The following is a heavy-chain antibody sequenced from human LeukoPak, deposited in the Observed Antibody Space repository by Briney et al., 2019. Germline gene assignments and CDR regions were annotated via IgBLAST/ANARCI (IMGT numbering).Heavy chain of an antibody. Sequence: SQTLSLTCTVSGGSISSGDYYWSWIRQPPGTGLEWIGYIYYSGSTYYNPSLKSRVTISVDTSKNQFSLKLSSVTAADTAVYYCAREPVDTAMAPTGYWGQGTLVTVSS. CDR3: AREPVDTAMAPTGY. CDR2: IYYSGST. V-gene: IGHV4-30-4*01. J-gene: IGHJ4*02. D-gene: IGHD5-18*01. CDR1: GGSISSGDYY.